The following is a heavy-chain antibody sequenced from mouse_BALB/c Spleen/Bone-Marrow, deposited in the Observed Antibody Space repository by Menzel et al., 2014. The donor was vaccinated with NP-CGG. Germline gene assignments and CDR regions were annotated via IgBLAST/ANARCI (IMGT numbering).Heavy chain of an antibody. D-gene: IGHD2-1*01. Sequence: VQRVESGAELVRPGISVKISCKGSGYRFTDYGIHWVRQSHAKSLEWIRVLITYYGDASYNPRFKGKATMTVDKSSSTAYMEIARLTSEDSAIYYCARWDGKYAMDYWGQGTSVTVSS. CDR2: LITYYGDA. V-gene: IGHV1S137*01. CDR3: ARWDGKYAMDY. CDR1: GYRFTDYG. J-gene: IGHJ4*01.